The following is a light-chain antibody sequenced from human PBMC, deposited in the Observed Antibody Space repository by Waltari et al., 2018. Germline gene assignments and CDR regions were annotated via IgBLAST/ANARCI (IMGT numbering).Light chain of an antibody. Sequence: IPLPQSPSPLSASVGASSTITCRASQGISRYLAWYQQKPGKAPKLLIYAASTLQSGVPSRFSGSGSGTDFTLTISSLQPEDFASYYCQQLNSHPLTFGGGTKVEIK. CDR3: QQLNSHPLT. J-gene: IGKJ4*01. CDR1: QGISRY. CDR2: AAS. V-gene: IGKV1-9*01.